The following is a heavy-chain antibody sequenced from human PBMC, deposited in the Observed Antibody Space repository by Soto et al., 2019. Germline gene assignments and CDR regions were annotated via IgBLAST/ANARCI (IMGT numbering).Heavy chain of an antibody. CDR3: ASTVGVAVAGTFDY. CDR2: IIPIFGTA. Sequence: QVPLVQSGAEVKKPGSSVKVSCKASGGTFSSYAISWVRQALGQGLEWMGGIIPIFGTANYAQKFQGRVTITADESTSTAYMELSSLRSEDTAVYYCASTVGVAVAGTFDYWGQGTLVTVSS. D-gene: IGHD6-19*01. V-gene: IGHV1-69*12. CDR1: GGTFSSYA. J-gene: IGHJ4*02.